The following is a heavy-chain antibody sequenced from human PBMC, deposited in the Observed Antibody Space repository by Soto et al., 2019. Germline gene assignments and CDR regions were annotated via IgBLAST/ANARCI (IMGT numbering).Heavy chain of an antibody. CDR2: IKQDGSEK. CDR3: AREEYSSSSPELYFDY. J-gene: IGHJ4*02. Sequence: GGSLRLSCAASGFTFGSYWMSWVRQAPGKGLEWVANIKQDGSEKYYVDSVKGRFTISRDNAKNSLYLQMNSLRAEDTAVYHCAREEYSSSSPELYFDYWGQGTLVTVSS. D-gene: IGHD6-6*01. V-gene: IGHV3-7*01. CDR1: GFTFGSYW.